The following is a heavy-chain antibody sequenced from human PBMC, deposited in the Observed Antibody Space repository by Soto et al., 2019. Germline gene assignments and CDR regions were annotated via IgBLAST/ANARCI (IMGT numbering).Heavy chain of an antibody. CDR1: GYTFTSVD. Sequence: QVQLVQSGAEVKKPGASVKVSCKASGYTFTSVDINCVRHVTGQGLEWMGWMNPNSGNTGYAQKFQGRVTMTRTTSISTTYMELSSLRSEDTAVYYCAVPTVARSYNYWGQGTLVTVSS. CDR3: AVPTVARSYNY. D-gene: IGHD1-26*01. V-gene: IGHV1-8*01. J-gene: IGHJ4*02. CDR2: MNPNSGNT.